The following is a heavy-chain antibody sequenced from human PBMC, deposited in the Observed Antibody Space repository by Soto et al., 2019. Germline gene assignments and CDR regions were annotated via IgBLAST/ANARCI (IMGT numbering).Heavy chain of an antibody. J-gene: IGHJ4*02. CDR2: IWYDGSNK. Sequence: QVQLVESGGGVVQPGRSLRLSCAASGFTFSSYGMHWVRQAPGKGLEWVAVIWYDGSNKYYADSVKGRFTISRDNSKNTLYMQMNSLRAEDTAVYYCARQARRSDYSNYRRGVELDYWGQGTLVTVSS. CDR3: ARQARRSDYSNYRRGVELDY. D-gene: IGHD4-4*01. CDR1: GFTFSSYG. V-gene: IGHV3-33*01.